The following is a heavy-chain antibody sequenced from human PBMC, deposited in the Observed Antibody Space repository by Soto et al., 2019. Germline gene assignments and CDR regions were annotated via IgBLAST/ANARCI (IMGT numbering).Heavy chain of an antibody. Sequence: SETLSLHCTVSGCSIRNYYWSWIRQPPGKGLEWIGYIYYSGSTNYNPSLKSRVTISLDTSKNHFSLNLSSVTAADTAVYYCARLTAAPPIGFDYWGQGTLVTVSS. CDR1: GCSIRNYY. V-gene: IGHV4-59*01. CDR2: IYYSGST. D-gene: IGHD6-13*01. J-gene: IGHJ4*02. CDR3: ARLTAAPPIGFDY.